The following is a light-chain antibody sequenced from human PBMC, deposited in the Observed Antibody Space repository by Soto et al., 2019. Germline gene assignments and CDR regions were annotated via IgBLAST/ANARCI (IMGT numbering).Light chain of an antibody. CDR3: QPSYSTPRT. CDR2: AAS. V-gene: IGKV1-39*01. J-gene: IGKJ1*01. Sequence: DIQMTQSPSSLSTSVGDKVTITCRASQSISKFLNWYQQKPRQAPKLLIYAASSLQSGVTTRFSGSGSGTDFTLTISSLQPEDFATYYCQPSYSTPRTFGQGTNVEIK. CDR1: QSISKF.